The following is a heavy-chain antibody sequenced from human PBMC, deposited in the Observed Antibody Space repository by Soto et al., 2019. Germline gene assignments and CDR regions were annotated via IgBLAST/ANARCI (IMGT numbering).Heavy chain of an antibody. CDR3: ARSSSWYYFDY. Sequence: ASVKVSCKASGYTFTSYAMHWVRQAPGQRLEWMGWINAGNGNTKYSQKFQGRVTITRDTSASTAYMELSSLRSDDTAVYYCARSSSWYYFDYWGQGTLVTVSS. D-gene: IGHD6-13*01. V-gene: IGHV1-3*01. J-gene: IGHJ4*02. CDR2: INAGNGNT. CDR1: GYTFTSYA.